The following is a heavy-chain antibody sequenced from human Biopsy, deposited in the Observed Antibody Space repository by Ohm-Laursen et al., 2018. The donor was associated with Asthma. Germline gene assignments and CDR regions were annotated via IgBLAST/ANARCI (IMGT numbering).Heavy chain of an antibody. CDR1: GGYTGSSDHH. CDR2: VFWSGST. D-gene: IGHD4-17*01. J-gene: IGHJ6*02. Sequence: TLSLTCGVSGGYTGSSDHHWAWIRQAPGKGLEWIGFVFWSGSTHYSRSLERRVSISIDTATNEFSMKLWSVTPADTAVHFCARVVSYGDIYFGIDVWGPGNTVVVS. CDR3: ARVVSYGDIYFGIDV. V-gene: IGHV4-30-4*01.